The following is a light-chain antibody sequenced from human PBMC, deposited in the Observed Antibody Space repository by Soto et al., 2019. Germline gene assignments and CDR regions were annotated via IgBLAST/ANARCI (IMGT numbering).Light chain of an antibody. CDR3: QQYDALPFT. CDR1: QSINKY. CDR2: AAS. V-gene: IGKV1-33*01. J-gene: IGKJ3*01. Sequence: DIQMTQSPSSLSASVGDRVTITCRASQSINKYLNWYQQKPGKAPKLLIFAASSMQSGVPSRFSGSGSGTHFTFTISSLQPEDIATYYCQQYDALPFTFGPGTKVNIK.